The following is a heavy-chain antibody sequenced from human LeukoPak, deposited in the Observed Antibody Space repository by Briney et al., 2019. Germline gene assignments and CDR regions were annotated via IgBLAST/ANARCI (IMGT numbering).Heavy chain of an antibody. CDR2: ISSSGSTI. D-gene: IGHD3-16*02. CDR1: GFTFSSYD. J-gene: IGHJ4*02. Sequence: GGSLRLSCAASGFTFSSYDMNWVRQAPGKGLEWVSYISSSGSTIYYADSVKGRFTISRDNAKNSLYLQMNSLRAEDTAVYYCAREGLADDYVWGSYRYSFDYWGQGTLVTVSS. V-gene: IGHV3-48*03. CDR3: AREGLADDYVWGSYRYSFDY.